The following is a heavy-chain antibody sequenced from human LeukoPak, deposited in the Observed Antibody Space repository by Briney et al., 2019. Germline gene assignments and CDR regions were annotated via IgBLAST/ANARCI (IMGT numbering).Heavy chain of an antibody. CDR2: IYYSGST. V-gene: IGHV4-59*01. CDR1: GGSISSYY. Sequence: PSETLSLTCTVSGGSISSYYWSWIRQRPGKGLEWIGYIYYSGSTNYNPSLKSRVTISVDTSKNQFSLKLSSVTAADAAVYYCARVLYGSGSYDSWGQGTLVTVSS. D-gene: IGHD3-10*01. CDR3: ARVLYGSGSYDS. J-gene: IGHJ4*02.